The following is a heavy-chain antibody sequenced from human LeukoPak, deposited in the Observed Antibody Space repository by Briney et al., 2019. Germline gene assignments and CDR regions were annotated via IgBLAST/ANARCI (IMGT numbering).Heavy chain of an antibody. V-gene: IGHV5-51*01. Sequence: GESLKISCKGSGYSFTSHWIGWVRQMPGEGLEWMGIIYPGDSDTRYSPSFQGQVTISADKSISTAYLQRNSLKASDTAMYYCAKRINWNVDYWGQGTLVTVSS. CDR2: IYPGDSDT. J-gene: IGHJ4*02. CDR1: GYSFTSHW. CDR3: AKRINWNVDY. D-gene: IGHD1-1*01.